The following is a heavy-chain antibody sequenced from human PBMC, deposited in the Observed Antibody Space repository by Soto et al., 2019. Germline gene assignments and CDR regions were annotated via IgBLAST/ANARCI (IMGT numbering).Heavy chain of an antibody. CDR2: IDHSGST. V-gene: IGHV4-34*01. J-gene: IGHJ6*02. Sequence: PEETLSLTCAVYGGSFSGYYWSWIRQPPGKGLEWIGEIDHSGSTNYNPSLKSRVTISVDTSKNQFSLKLSSVTAAATAVYYCARGSPGRFPGPVGMVVLGQGITATASS. CDR3: ARGSPGRFPGPVGMVV. CDR1: GGSFSGYY. D-gene: IGHD2-21*01.